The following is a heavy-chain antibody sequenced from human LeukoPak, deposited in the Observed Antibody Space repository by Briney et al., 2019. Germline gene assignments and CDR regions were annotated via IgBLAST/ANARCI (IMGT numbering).Heavy chain of an antibody. D-gene: IGHD1-1*01. CDR1: GFTFSNYA. CDR3: ARQSPLDLYFDY. Sequence: PGRSLRLSCAASGFTFSNYAMHWVRQAPGKGLEWVAVIWYDGSNKFYADSAKGRFTVSRDNSKNTLYPQMNSLRAEDTAVFYCARQSPLDLYFDYWGQGTLVTVSS. V-gene: IGHV3-33*01. CDR2: IWYDGSNK. J-gene: IGHJ4*02.